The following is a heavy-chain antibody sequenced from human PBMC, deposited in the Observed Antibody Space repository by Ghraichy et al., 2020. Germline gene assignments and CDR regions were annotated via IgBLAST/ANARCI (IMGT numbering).Heavy chain of an antibody. CDR3: AKRGPVPGSIDY. D-gene: IGHD6-19*01. Sequence: GGSLRLSCAASGFTFSTYGMHWVRQAPGKGLEWVAVISSDASIKYYADSVKGRFTISRDNSKKTLYVQMNSLRAEDAAVYYCAKRGPVPGSIDYWGQGTLVTVSS. CDR1: GFTFSTYG. V-gene: IGHV3-30*18. J-gene: IGHJ4*02. CDR2: ISSDASIK.